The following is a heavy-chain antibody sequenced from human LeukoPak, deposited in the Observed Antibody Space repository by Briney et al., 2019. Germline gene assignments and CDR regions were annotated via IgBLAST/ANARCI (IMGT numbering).Heavy chain of an antibody. CDR2: INHSGST. V-gene: IGHV4-34*01. CDR3: ARDRWIQLYYFDY. Sequence: ETLSLTCAVYGGSFSGYYWSWIRQPPGKGLEWIGEINHSGSTNYNPSLRSRVTISVDTSKNQFSLKLSSVTAADTAVYYCARDRWIQLYYFDYWGQGTLVTVSS. J-gene: IGHJ4*02. D-gene: IGHD5-18*01. CDR1: GGSFSGYY.